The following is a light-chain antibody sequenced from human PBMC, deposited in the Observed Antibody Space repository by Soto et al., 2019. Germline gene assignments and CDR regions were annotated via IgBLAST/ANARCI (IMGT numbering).Light chain of an antibody. Sequence: DIQMTQSPSTLSASVGDRVTITCRASQRVSRWLAWYQKRPGKAPNLLIYKASSLESGVPSRFSGSGSGTEFTLTISSLQHDDFASSYCQHYDTCPLTFGGGTKVEIK. CDR3: QHYDTCPLT. CDR1: QRVSRW. J-gene: IGKJ4*01. V-gene: IGKV1-5*03. CDR2: KAS.